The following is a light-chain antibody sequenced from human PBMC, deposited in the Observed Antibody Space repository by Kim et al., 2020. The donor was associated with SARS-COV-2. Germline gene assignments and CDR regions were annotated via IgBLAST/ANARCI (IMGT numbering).Light chain of an antibody. J-gene: IGLJ3*02. CDR3: ATWDVSLNGWV. Sequence: VTTSCAGSAPNVGCHFLNWYQQLPATAPKVFMYNDNQRPSGVPDRFSGSRSGTSASLAISGLQSEDEADYYCATWDVSLNGWVFGGGTKLTVL. V-gene: IGLV1-44*01. CDR1: APNVGCHF. CDR2: NDN.